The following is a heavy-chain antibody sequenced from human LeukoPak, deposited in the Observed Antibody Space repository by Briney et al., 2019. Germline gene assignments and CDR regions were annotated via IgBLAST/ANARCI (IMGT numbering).Heavy chain of an antibody. V-gene: IGHV3-23*01. Sequence: GGSLRLSCAASGFIFSSYAMTWVRQAPGRGLEWLSTISGSGTTTYYVDSVKGRFTVSRDNSKNTLYLQMSSLRAGDTAVYYCAKAGHYGSGSYYSDYWGRGTLVTVSP. CDR2: ISGSGTTT. J-gene: IGHJ4*02. CDR3: AKAGHYGSGSYYSDY. D-gene: IGHD3-10*01. CDR1: GFIFSSYA.